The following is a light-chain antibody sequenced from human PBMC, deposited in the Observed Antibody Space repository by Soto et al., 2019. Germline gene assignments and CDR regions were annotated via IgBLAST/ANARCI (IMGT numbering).Light chain of an antibody. CDR1: SSDVGGYNY. J-gene: IGLJ2*01. V-gene: IGLV2-8*01. CDR2: EVA. Sequence: QSALTQPPSAPGSPGQSVTISCTGTSSDVGGYNYVSWYQQHPGKAPKLLIYEVAKRPSGVPDRFSGSKSGNPASLTVSGLQAEDEADYYCSSYADGNNVLFAGGTKLTVL. CDR3: SSYADGNNVL.